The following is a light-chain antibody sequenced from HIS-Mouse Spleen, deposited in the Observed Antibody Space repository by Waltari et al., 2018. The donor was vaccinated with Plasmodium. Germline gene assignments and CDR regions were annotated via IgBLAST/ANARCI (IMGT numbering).Light chain of an antibody. J-gene: IGLJ3*02. Sequence: SYELTQPPSVSVSPGQTARITCSGDALPKKYAYWYQQKSGQAPVLVIYEDSKRPSGTPVRFSGSSSWTMATLTISGAQVEDEADYYCYSTDSSGNHRVFGGGTKLTVL. CDR1: ALPKKY. CDR3: YSTDSSGNHRV. V-gene: IGLV3-10*01. CDR2: EDS.